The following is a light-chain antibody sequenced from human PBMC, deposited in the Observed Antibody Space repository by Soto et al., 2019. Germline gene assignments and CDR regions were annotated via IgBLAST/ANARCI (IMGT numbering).Light chain of an antibody. CDR3: QQHGSGPWT. J-gene: IGKJ1*01. Sequence: EIVLTQSPDTLSLSPGERATLSCRASQSVSSSNLAWYQHKPGQAPRLLIYVASRRATGIPDRFSGSGSGTEFPLTITRLEPEDVAVYYCQQHGSGPWTFGQGTKVEIK. V-gene: IGKV3-20*01. CDR1: QSVSSSN. CDR2: VAS.